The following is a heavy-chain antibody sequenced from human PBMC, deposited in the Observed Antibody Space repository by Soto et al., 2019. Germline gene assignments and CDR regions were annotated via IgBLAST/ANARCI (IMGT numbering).Heavy chain of an antibody. CDR1: GVPIINGDSY. V-gene: IGHV4-31*03. Sequence: QVQLQESGPGLVKPSQTLSLTCTVSGVPIINGDSYLNWIRQHPEKGLEWMGYITYRGTTNYNPALKSRILISIDTSKNQFSLRLTSVTAADTSVYYCARDAPGAAPYWGQGTLVTVSS. J-gene: IGHJ4*02. CDR3: ARDAPGAAPY. D-gene: IGHD6-13*01. CDR2: ITYRGTT.